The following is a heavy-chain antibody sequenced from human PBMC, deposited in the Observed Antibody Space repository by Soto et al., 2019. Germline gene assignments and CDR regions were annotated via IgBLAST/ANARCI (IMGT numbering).Heavy chain of an antibody. CDR1: GFTFSSYG. D-gene: IGHD6-19*01. CDR3: AKGAPGSYSSGWYLWFDP. Sequence: PGGSLRLSCAASGFTFSSYGMHWVRQAPGKGLEWVAVISYDGSNKYYADSVKGRFTISRDNSKNTLYLQMNSLRAEDTAVYYCAKGAPGSYSSGWYLWFDPWGQGTLVTVSS. J-gene: IGHJ5*02. CDR2: ISYDGSNK. V-gene: IGHV3-30*18.